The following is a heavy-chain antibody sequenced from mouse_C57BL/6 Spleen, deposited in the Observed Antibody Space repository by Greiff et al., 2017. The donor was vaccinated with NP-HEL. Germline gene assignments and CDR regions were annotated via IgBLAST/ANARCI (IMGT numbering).Heavy chain of an antibody. V-gene: IGHV1-67*01. CDR2: ISTYYGDA. CDR3: ARRAYYGSSYRY. J-gene: IGHJ2*01. D-gene: IGHD1-1*01. Sequence: QVHVKQSGPELVRPGVSVKISCKGSGYTFTDYAMHWVKQSHAKSLEWIGVISTYYGDASYNQKFKDKATMTVDKSSSTAYMELARLTSEDSAVYYCARRAYYGSSYRYWGQSTTLTVSS. CDR1: GYTFTDYA.